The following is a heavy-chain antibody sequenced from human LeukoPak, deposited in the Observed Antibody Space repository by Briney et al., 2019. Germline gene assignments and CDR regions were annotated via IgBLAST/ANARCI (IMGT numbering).Heavy chain of an antibody. D-gene: IGHD5-18*01. CDR2: IYYSGST. J-gene: IGHJ4*02. CDR1: GGSISSYY. CDR3: ARTQVDTAMEYYFDY. V-gene: IGHV4-59*01. Sequence: SETLSLTCTVSGGSISSYYWSWIRQPPGKGLGWIGYIYYSGSTNYNPSLKSRVTISVDTSKNQFSLKLSSVTAADTAVYYCARTQVDTAMEYYFDYWGQGTLVTVSS.